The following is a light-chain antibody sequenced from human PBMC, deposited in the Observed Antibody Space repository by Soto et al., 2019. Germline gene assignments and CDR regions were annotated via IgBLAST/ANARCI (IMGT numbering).Light chain of an antibody. Sequence: DIQMTQSPSSLSASVGDRVTITCRSSQTITNYLNWYQQKPGKAPKVLIYAASSLQSGVPSRFSGSGSGTDFTLTISSLQPEDFATYYCQQSYTTPRTFGQGTRLEI. CDR3: QQSYTTPRT. J-gene: IGKJ5*01. CDR1: QTITNY. CDR2: AAS. V-gene: IGKV1-39*01.